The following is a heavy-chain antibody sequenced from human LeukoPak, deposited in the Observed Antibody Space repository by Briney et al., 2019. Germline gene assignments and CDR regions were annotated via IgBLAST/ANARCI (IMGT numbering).Heavy chain of an antibody. CDR1: GFTFSDYY. J-gene: IGHJ4*02. CDR3: AKHRSGSYYEAFDY. CDR2: ISVSGDET. D-gene: IGHD3-10*01. V-gene: IGHV3-23*01. Sequence: GGSLRLSCAASGFTFSDYYMSWVRQAPGKGLEWVSGISVSGDETYYADSVKGRFTISRDNTKNTLYLQVNSLRAGDTAVYYCAKHRSGSYYEAFDYWGRGTLVTVSS.